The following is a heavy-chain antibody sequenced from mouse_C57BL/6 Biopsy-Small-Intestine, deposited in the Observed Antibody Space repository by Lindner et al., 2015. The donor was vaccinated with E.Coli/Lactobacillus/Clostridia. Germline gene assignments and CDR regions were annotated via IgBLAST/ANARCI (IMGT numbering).Heavy chain of an antibody. CDR2: IYPGDGDT. D-gene: IGHD2-2*01. CDR1: GYAFSSYW. J-gene: IGHJ4*01. V-gene: IGHV1-82*01. Sequence: VQLQESGAELVKPGASVKISCKASGYAFSSYWMNWVKQRPGEGLEWIGRIYPGDGDTNYSGMFKGKVTLTADKSTSTAYIQLSSLTSEDSAVYFCARSHNGFYAMDYWGQGASVTVSS. CDR3: ARSHNGFYAMDY.